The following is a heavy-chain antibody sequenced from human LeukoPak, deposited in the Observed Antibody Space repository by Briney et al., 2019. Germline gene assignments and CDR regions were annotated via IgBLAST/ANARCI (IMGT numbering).Heavy chain of an antibody. CDR2: ISSSGSYI. Sequence: PGGSLRLSCAASGFTFSSYSMNWVRQAPGKGLEWVSSISSSGSYIYYADSVKGRFTTSRDNAKNSLYLQMNSLRAEDTAVYYCARDGDSMCSGSNFDYWGQGTLVTVSS. D-gene: IGHD2-15*01. V-gene: IGHV3-21*01. CDR1: GFTFSSYS. CDR3: ARDGDSMCSGSNFDY. J-gene: IGHJ4*02.